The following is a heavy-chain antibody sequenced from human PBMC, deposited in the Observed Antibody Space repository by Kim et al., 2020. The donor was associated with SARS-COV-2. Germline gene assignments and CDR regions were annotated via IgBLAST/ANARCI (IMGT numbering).Heavy chain of an antibody. CDR3: ARDLVYGSGSYYKQGGYGMDV. CDR1: GYTFTSYA. V-gene: IGHV1-3*01. CDR2: INAGNGNT. Sequence: ASVKVSCKASGYTFTSYAMHWVRQAPGQRLEWMGWINAGNGNTKYSQKFQGRVTITRDTSASTAYMELSSLRSEDTAVYYCARDLVYGSGSYYKQGGYGMDVWGQGTTVTVSS. J-gene: IGHJ6*02. D-gene: IGHD3-10*01.